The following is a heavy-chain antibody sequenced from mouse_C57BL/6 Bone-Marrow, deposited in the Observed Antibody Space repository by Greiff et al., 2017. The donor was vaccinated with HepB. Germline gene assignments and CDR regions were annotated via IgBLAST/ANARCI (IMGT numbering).Heavy chain of an antibody. Sequence: DVKLVESGGGLVQPGGSLKLSCAASGFTFSDYYMYWVRQTPEKRLEWVEYISNGGGSTYYPDNVKGRFTISRDNAKNTLYLQLSRLKSEDTAMYYCASQVTTVVAPLGFDVWGTGTTVTVSA. CDR1: GFTFSDYY. D-gene: IGHD1-1*01. CDR3: ASQVTTVVAPLGFDV. CDR2: ISNGGGST. V-gene: IGHV5-12*01. J-gene: IGHJ1*03.